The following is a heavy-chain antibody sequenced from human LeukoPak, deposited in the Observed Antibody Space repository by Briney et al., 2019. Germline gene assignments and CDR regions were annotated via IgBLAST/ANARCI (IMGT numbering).Heavy chain of an antibody. CDR3: ATVSYYYDSSGYQGYFQH. CDR1: EYTLTELS. CDR2: FDPEDGET. J-gene: IGHJ1*01. Sequence: ASVKVSCKVSEYTLTELSMHWVRQAPGKGREWRGGFDPEDGETIYAQKFQGRVTMTEDTSTDTAYMELSSLRSEDTAMYYCATVSYYYDSSGYQGYFQHWGQGTLVTVSS. D-gene: IGHD3-22*01. V-gene: IGHV1-24*01.